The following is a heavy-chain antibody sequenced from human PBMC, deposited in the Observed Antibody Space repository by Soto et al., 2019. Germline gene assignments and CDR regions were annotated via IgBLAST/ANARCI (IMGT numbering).Heavy chain of an antibody. V-gene: IGHV3-30*18. CDR1: GCTFSSYA. J-gene: IGHJ4*02. CDR2: ISFYGNNI. Sequence: GALRGACSSPGCTFSSYAMHWVRQAPGKGLEWVALISFYGNNIFFSDSLKGRFTISRDDSKNTMYLQMNSLRAEDTAVYYCAKNAHYADTSGYYPFDYWGQGTLVTVYS. CDR3: AKNAHYADTSGYYPFDY. D-gene: IGHD3-22*01.